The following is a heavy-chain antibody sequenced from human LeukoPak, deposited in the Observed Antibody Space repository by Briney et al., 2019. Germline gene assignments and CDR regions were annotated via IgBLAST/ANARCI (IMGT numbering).Heavy chain of an antibody. Sequence: GGSLRLSCEGSGFTFNGYAFSWVRQAPGKGLEWVAVTGGSDDNTHYADSVKGRFTISRDNSEKRLFLQMNSLRPDDSALYYCTKDLMTGFSSGWYFADWGQGTLVTVSS. D-gene: IGHD6-19*01. CDR2: TGGSDDNT. V-gene: IGHV3-23*01. CDR1: GFTFNGYA. J-gene: IGHJ4*02. CDR3: TKDLMTGFSSGWYFAD.